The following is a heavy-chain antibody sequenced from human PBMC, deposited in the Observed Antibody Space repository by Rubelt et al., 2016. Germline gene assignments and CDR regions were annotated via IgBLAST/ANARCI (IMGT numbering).Heavy chain of an antibody. CDR3: ARDLRSGYAEGYGMDV. D-gene: IGHD5-12*01. J-gene: IGHJ6*02. CDR2: IYYSGST. CDR1: GGSISSSSYY. V-gene: IGHV4-61*05. Sequence: QLQLQESGPGLVKPSETLSLTCTVSGGSISSSSYYWGWIRQPPGKGLEWIGYIYYSGSTNYNPSCECRVRICVDMSKNQFSPKLSSGTAADTAVYYGARDLRSGYAEGYGMDVWGQGTTVTVSS.